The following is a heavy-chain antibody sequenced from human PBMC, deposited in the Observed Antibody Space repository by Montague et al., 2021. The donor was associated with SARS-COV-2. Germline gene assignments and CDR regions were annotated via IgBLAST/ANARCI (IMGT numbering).Heavy chain of an antibody. CDR3: ARDIAVAGLFDY. CDR1: GGSISSGSYY. D-gene: IGHD6-19*01. Sequence: TLSLTCTVSGGSISSGSYYWSWIRQPAGMGLEWIGRISISGSTNYNPSLKSRVTISVDTSKNQFSLKLSSVTAADTAVYYCARDIAVAGLFDYWGQGTLVTVSS. V-gene: IGHV4-61*02. J-gene: IGHJ4*02. CDR2: ISISGST.